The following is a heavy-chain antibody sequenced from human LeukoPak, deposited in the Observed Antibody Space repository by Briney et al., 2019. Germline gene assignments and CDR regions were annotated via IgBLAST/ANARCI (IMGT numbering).Heavy chain of an antibody. CDR1: GFTFSSYG. D-gene: IGHD3-22*01. J-gene: IGHJ3*01. CDR3: AKDGDYYDSSGSFISP. Sequence: GGSLRLSCAASGFTFSSYGMHWVRQAPGKGLEWVAFIRYDGSNKYYADSVKGRFTISRDNSKNTLYLQMNSLKAEDTAVYYCAKDGDYYDSSGSFISPWGQGTMVTVSS. CDR2: IRYDGSNK. V-gene: IGHV3-30*02.